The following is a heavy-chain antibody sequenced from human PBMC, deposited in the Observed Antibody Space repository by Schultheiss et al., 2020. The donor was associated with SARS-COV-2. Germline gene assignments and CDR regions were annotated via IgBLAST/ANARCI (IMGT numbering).Heavy chain of an antibody. CDR3: ARFRFEWLPSYYYYGMDV. Sequence: SQTLSLTCAVSGGSISSGGYYWSWIRQHPGKGLEWIGYIYYSGSTYYNPSLKSRVTISVDTSKNQFSLKLSSVTVADTAVYYCARFRFEWLPSYYYYGMDVWGQGTTVTVAS. V-gene: IGHV4-31*11. CDR1: GGSISSGGYY. J-gene: IGHJ6*02. D-gene: IGHD3-9*01. CDR2: IYYSGST.